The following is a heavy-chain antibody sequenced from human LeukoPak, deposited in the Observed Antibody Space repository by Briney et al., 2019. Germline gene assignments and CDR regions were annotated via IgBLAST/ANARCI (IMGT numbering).Heavy chain of an antibody. Sequence: GASVKVSCKASGYTFTSYGISWVRQAPGQGLEWMGWISAYNGNINYAQKLQGRVTMTTDTSTSTAYMELRSLRSDDTAVYYCARDRDTMIVVLDAFDIWGQGTMVTVSS. D-gene: IGHD3-22*01. V-gene: IGHV1-18*01. CDR3: ARDRDTMIVVLDAFDI. CDR1: GYTFTSYG. J-gene: IGHJ3*02. CDR2: ISAYNGNI.